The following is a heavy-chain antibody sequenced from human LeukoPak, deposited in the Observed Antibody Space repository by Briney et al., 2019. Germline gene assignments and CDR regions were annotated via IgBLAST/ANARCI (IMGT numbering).Heavy chain of an antibody. CDR3: AHTDSYYFDSGMVS. V-gene: IGHV3-23*01. CDR1: GFTFSSSA. CDR2: ITIGGGDT. J-gene: IGHJ5*02. Sequence: GGSLRLSCVTSGFTFSSSAMTWVRQAPGKGLEWVSTITIGGGDTNYADSVKSRFTISRENSKNTLYLQMNSLRAEDTAVYYCAHTDSYYFDSGMVSWGQGALVTVSS. D-gene: IGHD3-22*01.